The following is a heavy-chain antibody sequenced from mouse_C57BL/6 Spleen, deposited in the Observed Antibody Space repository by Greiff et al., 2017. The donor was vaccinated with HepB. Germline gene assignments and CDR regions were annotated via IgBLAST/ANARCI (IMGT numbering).Heavy chain of an antibody. CDR2: ISSGSSTI. CDR1: GFPFSDYG. CDR3: ARGYDYDVGFAY. Sequence: EVMLVESGGGLVKPGGSLKLSCAASGFPFSDYGLHWVRQAPEQGLEWVAYISSGSSTIYYADTVKGRCTISRDNAKNTLFLQMTSLRSEDTAMYYCARGYDYDVGFAYWGQGTLVTVSA. V-gene: IGHV5-17*01. J-gene: IGHJ3*01. D-gene: IGHD2-4*01.